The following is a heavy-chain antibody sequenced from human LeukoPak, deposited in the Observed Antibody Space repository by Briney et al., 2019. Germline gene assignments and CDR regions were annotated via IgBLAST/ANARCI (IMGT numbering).Heavy chain of an antibody. CDR1: GGSISSYY. J-gene: IGHJ4*02. D-gene: IGHD3-3*01. Sequence: SETLSLTCTVSGGSISSYYWSWIRQPAGKGLEWIGRIYTSGSTNYNPSLKSRVTMSVDTSKNQFSLKLSSVTAADTAVYYCARAGFDFWSGYVDYWGQGTLATVSS. CDR3: ARAGFDFWSGYVDY. CDR2: IYTSGST. V-gene: IGHV4-4*07.